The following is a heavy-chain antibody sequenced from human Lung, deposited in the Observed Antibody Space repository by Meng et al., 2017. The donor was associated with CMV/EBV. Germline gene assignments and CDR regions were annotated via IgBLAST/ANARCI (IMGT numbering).Heavy chain of an antibody. CDR2: LASAGTSI. D-gene: IGHD3-3*01. V-gene: IGHV3-30*02. CDR3: AKGYYDFRGSLYTHTEIY. J-gene: IGHJ4*02. Sequence: GESLKISCAASGLTFTSYGMHWVRQAPGKGLEWVAFLASAGTSIYYADSVKGRFTISRDTSKSTLYLQMNSLRAEDTAIYYCAKGYYDFRGSLYTHTEIYXGQGXLVTVSS. CDR1: GLTFTSYG.